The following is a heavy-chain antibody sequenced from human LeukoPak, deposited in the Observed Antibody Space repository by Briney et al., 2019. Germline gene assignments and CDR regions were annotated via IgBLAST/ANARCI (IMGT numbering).Heavy chain of an antibody. V-gene: IGHV3-11*04. D-gene: IGHD3-3*01. CDR2: ISSSGSTI. CDR3: AKASDYDSPNWFDP. Sequence: GGSLRLSCAASGFTFSDFHMSWIRQAPGKGLEWVSYISSSGSTIYYADSVKGRFTISRDNAKNSLYLQLNSLRAEDTAVYYCAKASDYDSPNWFDPWGQGTLVTVSS. CDR1: GFTFSDFH. J-gene: IGHJ5*02.